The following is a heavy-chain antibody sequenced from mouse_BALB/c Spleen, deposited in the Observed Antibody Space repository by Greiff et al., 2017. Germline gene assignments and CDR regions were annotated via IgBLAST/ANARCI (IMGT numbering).Heavy chain of an antibody. J-gene: IGHJ4*01. CDR3: ASSPGAMDY. CDR2: IDPANGNT. V-gene: IGHV14-3*02. Sequence: EVKLVESGAELVKPGASVKLSCTASGFNIKDTYMHWVKQRPEQGLEWIGRIDPANGNTKYDPKFQGKATITADTSSNTAYLQLSSLTSEDTAVYYCASSPGAMDYWGQGTSVTVSS. CDR1: GFNIKDTY.